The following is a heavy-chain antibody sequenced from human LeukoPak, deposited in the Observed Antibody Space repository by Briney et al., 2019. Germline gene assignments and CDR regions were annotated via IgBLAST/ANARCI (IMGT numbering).Heavy chain of an antibody. V-gene: IGHV1-8*01. CDR1: GYTFTSYD. CDR2: MNPNSGNT. J-gene: IGHJ6*02. Sequence: ASVKVSCKASGYTFTSYDINWVRQATGQGLEWMGWMNPNSGNTGYAQKFQGRVTTTRNTSISTAYMELSSLRSEDTAVYYCARVSVVVPAATSFYYYYGMDVWGQGTTVTVSS. D-gene: IGHD2-2*01. CDR3: ARVSVVVPAATSFYYYYGMDV.